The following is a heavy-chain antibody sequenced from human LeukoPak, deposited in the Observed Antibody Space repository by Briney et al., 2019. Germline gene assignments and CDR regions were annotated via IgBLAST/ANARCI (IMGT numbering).Heavy chain of an antibody. V-gene: IGHV4-38-2*01. CDR3: ARGIAISPMDV. CDR1: GYSISSGYY. J-gene: IGHJ6*04. CDR2: INHSGNT. Sequence: SETLSLTCAVSGYSISSGYYWSWIRLPPGKGLEWIGSINHSGNTFYNPSLKSRVTISVNTSKNQFSLKMNSVTAADTAVYYCARGIAISPMDVWGNGTTVTVSS. D-gene: IGHD3-9*01.